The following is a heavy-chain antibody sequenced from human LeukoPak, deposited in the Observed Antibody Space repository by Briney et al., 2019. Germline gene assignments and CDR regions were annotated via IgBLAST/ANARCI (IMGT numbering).Heavy chain of an antibody. CDR2: IQYDGSIR. V-gene: IGHV3-30*02. CDR3: ARDQITMLRGVIIKDYYYYYMDV. J-gene: IGHJ6*03. CDR1: GFTFSSYG. D-gene: IGHD3-10*01. Sequence: PGGSLRLSCAASGFTFSSYGMHWVRQAPGKGLEWVAFIQYDGSIRLYGDSVKGRFTISRDNAKNSLHLQMKSLGAEDTAVYYCARDQITMLRGVIIKDYYYYYMDVWGKGTTVTVSS.